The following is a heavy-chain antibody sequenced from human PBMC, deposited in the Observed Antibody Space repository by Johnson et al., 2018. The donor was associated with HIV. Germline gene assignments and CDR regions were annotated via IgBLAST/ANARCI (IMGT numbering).Heavy chain of an antibody. J-gene: IGHJ3*02. CDR2: ISYDGNNK. CDR3: ARVGVDYYDRGATYQNAFDI. D-gene: IGHD3-22*01. CDR1: GFTFSSYA. Sequence: QVQLVESGGGLVKPGGSLRLSCAASGFTFSSYAIHWVRQAPGKGLEWVAVISYDGNNKYYADSEKGRFTISRDNSKNTLYLQMNSLRAEDTAVYYCARVGVDYYDRGATYQNAFDIWDQGTMVTVSS. V-gene: IGHV3-30-3*01.